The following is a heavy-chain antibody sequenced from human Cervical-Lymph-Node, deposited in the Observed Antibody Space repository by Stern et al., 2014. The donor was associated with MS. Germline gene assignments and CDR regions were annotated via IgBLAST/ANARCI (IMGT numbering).Heavy chain of an antibody. CDR2: IYYSGST. D-gene: IGHD5-12*01. V-gene: IGHV4-30-4*01. Sequence: QLQLQESGPGLVKPSQTLSLTCTVSGGSISSGDYYWSWIRQPPGKGLEWIGYIYYSGSTYYSPSLKSRVTISVDTSKNQFSLKLSSVTAADTAVYYCARGGAPINWFDPWGQGTLVTVSS. CDR3: ARGGAPINWFDP. CDR1: GGSISSGDYY. J-gene: IGHJ5*02.